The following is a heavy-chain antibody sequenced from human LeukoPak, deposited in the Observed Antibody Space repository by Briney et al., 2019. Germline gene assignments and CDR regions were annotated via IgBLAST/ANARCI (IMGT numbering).Heavy chain of an antibody. CDR2: ISHEGSSQ. CDR3: AKDQAVGTTSDYYYYAMDV. D-gene: IGHD1-26*01. Sequence: GGSLRLSCAASGFSFGSYGMHWVRQAPGKGLEWLAVISHEGSSQYYADSVKGRFTISRDNSKNTLYVQMNSLRAEDTAVYYCAKDQAVGTTSDYYYYAMDVWGQGTTVTVSS. CDR1: GFSFGSYG. V-gene: IGHV3-30*18. J-gene: IGHJ6*02.